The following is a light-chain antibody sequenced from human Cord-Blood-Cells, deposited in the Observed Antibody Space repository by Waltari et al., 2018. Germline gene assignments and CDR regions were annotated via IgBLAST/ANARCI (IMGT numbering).Light chain of an antibody. J-gene: IGKJ3*01. CDR3: QQYDNLPFT. Sequence: IQMTQSPSSLSAYVGARVPITCQASQDISNYLNWYQQKPGKAPKLLIYDASNLETGVPSRFSGSGSGTDFTFTISSLQPEDIATYYCQQYDNLPFTFGPGTKVDIK. V-gene: IGKV1-33*01. CDR2: DAS. CDR1: QDISNY.